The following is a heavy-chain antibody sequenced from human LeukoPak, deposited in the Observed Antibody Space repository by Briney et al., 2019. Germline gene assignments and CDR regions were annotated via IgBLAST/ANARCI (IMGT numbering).Heavy chain of an antibody. CDR1: GFTFSSYT. V-gene: IGHV3-48*01. Sequence: GGSLRLSCAVSGFTFSSYTMNWVRQAPGKGLEWVSYISSSSSMIYYADSVKGRFTISRDNARNSLYLQMNSLRAEDTAVYYCARARAPVTRISSFDIWGQGTMVTVSS. CDR3: ARARAPVTRISSFDI. CDR2: ISSSSSMI. J-gene: IGHJ3*02. D-gene: IGHD4-17*01.